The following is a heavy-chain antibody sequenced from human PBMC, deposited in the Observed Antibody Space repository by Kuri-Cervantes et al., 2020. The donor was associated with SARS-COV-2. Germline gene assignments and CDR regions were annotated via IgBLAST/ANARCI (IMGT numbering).Heavy chain of an antibody. J-gene: IGHJ4*02. Sequence: GESLKISCAASGFTFSSYGMHWVRQAPGKGLEWVAVIWYDGSNKYYADSVKGRFTISRDNSKNTLYLQMNSLRAEDTAVYYCARGKVSGTYFGYFDYWGPGTLVTVSS. V-gene: IGHV3-33*08. D-gene: IGHD1-26*01. CDR2: IWYDGSNK. CDR1: GFTFSSYG. CDR3: ARGKVSGTYFGYFDY.